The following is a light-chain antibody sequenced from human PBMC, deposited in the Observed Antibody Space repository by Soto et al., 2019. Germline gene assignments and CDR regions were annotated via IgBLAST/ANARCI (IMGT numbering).Light chain of an antibody. J-gene: IGLJ3*02. CDR1: NSDIGDYNY. CDR3: QSYDSSLSGAV. CDR2: EVN. V-gene: IGLV2-14*01. Sequence: QSALTQPASVSGSPGQSITISCSGTNSDIGDYNYVSWYQQHPGKAPKLMIYEVNNRPSGVSNRFSGSKSGNTASLTISGLQAEDEADYYCQSYDSSLSGAVFGGGTKVTLL.